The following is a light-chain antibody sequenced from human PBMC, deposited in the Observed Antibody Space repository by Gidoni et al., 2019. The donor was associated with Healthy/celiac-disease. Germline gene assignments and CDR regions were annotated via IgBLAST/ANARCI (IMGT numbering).Light chain of an antibody. Sequence: DIQMTQSPSSLSASVGDRVTITCRASQYIYNYLNWYQQKPGRAPKLLLYAASSLQSGVPSRFIGSGSGTDFTLTINSLQPDDFATYYCQQSYSAPQTFGQGTTLDIK. V-gene: IGKV1-39*01. CDR3: QQSYSAPQT. J-gene: IGKJ2*01. CDR2: AAS. CDR1: QYIYNY.